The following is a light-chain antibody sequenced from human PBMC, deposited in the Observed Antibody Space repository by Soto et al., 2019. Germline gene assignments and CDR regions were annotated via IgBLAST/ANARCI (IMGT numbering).Light chain of an antibody. V-gene: IGKV3-20*01. CDR1: QSVSSNW. CDR2: GAS. J-gene: IGKJ4*01. CDR3: QQYGNSRIT. Sequence: IVLTQSPGTLSLYPGERATLSCRASQSVSSNWLAWYQQKPGQAPRLLIYGASSRATGIPDRFSGSASGTDFTLTGSRLEPEDFAVYYCQQYGNSRITFGGGTKVEIK.